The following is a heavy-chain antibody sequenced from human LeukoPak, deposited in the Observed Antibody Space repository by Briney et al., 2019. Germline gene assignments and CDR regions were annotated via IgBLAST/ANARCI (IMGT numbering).Heavy chain of an antibody. J-gene: IGHJ4*02. V-gene: IGHV4-39*01. Sequence: PSETLSLTCTVSGGSISSSSYCWGWIRQPPGKGLEWIGSIYYSGGTYYNPSLKSRVTISVDTSKNQFSLKLSSVTAADTAVYYCARHGTTVVTRFDYWGQGTLVTVSS. CDR2: IYYSGGT. CDR3: ARHGTTVVTRFDY. D-gene: IGHD4-23*01. CDR1: GGSISSSSYC.